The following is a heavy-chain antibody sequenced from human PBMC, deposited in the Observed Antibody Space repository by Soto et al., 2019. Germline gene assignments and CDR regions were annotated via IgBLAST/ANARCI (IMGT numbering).Heavy chain of an antibody. CDR1: GFTFNNYS. D-gene: IGHD3-10*01. CDR3: ARVKSGSYDWSDP. V-gene: IGHV3-74*01. Sequence: PGGSLTLSCAASGFTFNNYSMHWVRQAPGKGLMWVSRINTDGTRTTYADSVKGRFAISRDNAKNTVYLQMNSLRADDTAVYFCARVKSGSYDWSDPWGQGTLVTVSS. CDR2: INTDGTRT. J-gene: IGHJ5*02.